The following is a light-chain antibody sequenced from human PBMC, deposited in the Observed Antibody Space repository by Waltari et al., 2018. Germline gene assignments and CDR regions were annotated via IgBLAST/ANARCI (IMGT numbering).Light chain of an antibody. V-gene: IGKV3-20*01. CDR2: DAS. Sequence: EVVLTQSPGTLSLSQGETATLSCRASQSVRRALAWYQQKPGQAPRLLIYDASSRATGIRVRCSGSGSGTDFSLTISRLEAEDFAVYYCQHDVILPATFGQGTKVEIK. CDR1: QSVRRA. J-gene: IGKJ1*01. CDR3: QHDVILPAT.